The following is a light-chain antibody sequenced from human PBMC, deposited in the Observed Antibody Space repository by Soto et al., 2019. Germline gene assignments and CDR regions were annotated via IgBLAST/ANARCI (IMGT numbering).Light chain of an antibody. CDR2: EVT. J-gene: IGLJ3*02. CDR1: SSDVGAYNY. Sequence: QSALTQPPSASGSPGQSVTISCTGTSSDVGAYNYVSWYQLHPGKAPKLIIYEVTWRPSGVPDRFSGSKSGNTASLTVSGLQAEDEADYYCSSYAGSNVWVFGGGTKVTVL. V-gene: IGLV2-8*01. CDR3: SSYAGSNVWV.